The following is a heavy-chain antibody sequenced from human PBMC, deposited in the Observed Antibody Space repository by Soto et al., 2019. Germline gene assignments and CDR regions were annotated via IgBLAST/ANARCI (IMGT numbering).Heavy chain of an antibody. CDR2: ITKDGTAT. CDR1: GFTFSDYA. Sequence: EVQMLESGGDLVQPGGSLRLSCAPSGFTFSDYAMSWVRQAPGKGLEWVSSITKDGTATNYADPVKGRFTISRDNSRNTLYLQMNSLRAEDTALYYCAKDWPGTRTPGLHWWGLGTLVTVSS. D-gene: IGHD1-1*01. J-gene: IGHJ4*02. V-gene: IGHV3-23*01. CDR3: AKDWPGTRTPGLHW.